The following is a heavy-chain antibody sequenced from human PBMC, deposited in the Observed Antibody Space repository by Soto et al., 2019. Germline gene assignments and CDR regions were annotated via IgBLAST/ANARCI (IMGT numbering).Heavy chain of an antibody. CDR3: AGGGTSQGYYYGMDV. Sequence: QVQLVQSGAEVKKPGSSVKVSCKASGGTFSSYAISWVRQAPGQGLEWMGGIIPIFGTANYEQKFQGRVTITADESTSTAYMELRSLRSEDKAVYYCAGGGTSQGYYYGMDVWGQGTTVTVSS. CDR1: GGTFSSYA. V-gene: IGHV1-69*12. CDR2: IIPIFGTA. J-gene: IGHJ6*02.